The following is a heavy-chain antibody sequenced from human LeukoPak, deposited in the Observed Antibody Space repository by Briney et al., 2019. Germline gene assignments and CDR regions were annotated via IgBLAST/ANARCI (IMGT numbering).Heavy chain of an antibody. J-gene: IGHJ2*01. D-gene: IGHD3-3*01. Sequence: SEPLSLTCTVSGGSISSYYWSWIRQPPGKGLVWIGYIYYSGSTNYNPSLKSRVTISVDTSKNQFSLKLISVTAADTAVYYWARAPSPHGFLEWLRDPPVFDLWGRGTLVTVSS. CDR2: IYYSGST. CDR3: ARAPSPHGFLEWLRDPPVFDL. CDR1: GGSISSYY. V-gene: IGHV4-59*01.